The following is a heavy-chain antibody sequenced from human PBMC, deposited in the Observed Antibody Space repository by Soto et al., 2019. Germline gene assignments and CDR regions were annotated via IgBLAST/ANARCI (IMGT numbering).Heavy chain of an antibody. Sequence: PXETLSLPFTVSGASIGSGCYYWSWIRQHPGKGLEWIGYIYYSGSTYYNPSLKSRVTISVDTSKNQFSLKLSSVTAADTAVYYCARDRRYYDSSGYSSFDYWGQGTLVTVYS. CDR1: GASIGSGCYY. J-gene: IGHJ4*02. D-gene: IGHD3-22*01. CDR2: IYYSGST. CDR3: ARDRRYYDSSGYSSFDY. V-gene: IGHV4-31*03.